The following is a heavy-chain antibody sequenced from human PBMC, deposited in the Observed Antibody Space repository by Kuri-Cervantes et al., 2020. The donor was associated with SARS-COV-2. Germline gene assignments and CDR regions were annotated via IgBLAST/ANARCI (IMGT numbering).Heavy chain of an antibody. CDR1: GFTFDDYG. Sequence: GESLKISCAASGFTFDDYGMSWVRQAPGKGLEWVSSISSSSSYIYYADSVKGRFTISRDNAKNSLYLQMNSLRAEDTAVYYCARCVATIRGWFDPWGQGTLVTVSS. CDR3: ARCVATIRGWFDP. V-gene: IGHV3-21*01. J-gene: IGHJ5*02. D-gene: IGHD5-12*01. CDR2: ISSSSSYI.